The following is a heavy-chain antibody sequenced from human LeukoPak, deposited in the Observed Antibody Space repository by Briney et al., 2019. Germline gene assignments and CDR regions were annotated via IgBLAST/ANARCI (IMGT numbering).Heavy chain of an antibody. D-gene: IGHD2-15*01. CDR2: IIASFGTA. CDR1: GGTFRSYA. V-gene: IGHV1-69*01. J-gene: IGHJ4*02. Sequence: ASVKVSCKASGGTFRSYAISWVRQAPGQGLEWMGGIIASFGTANYAQKFQGRVTITADESTSTAYMELSSLRSEDTAVYYCARESYCSGGSCSSAPLDYCGEGTLVTVSS. CDR3: ARESYCSGGSCSSAPLDY.